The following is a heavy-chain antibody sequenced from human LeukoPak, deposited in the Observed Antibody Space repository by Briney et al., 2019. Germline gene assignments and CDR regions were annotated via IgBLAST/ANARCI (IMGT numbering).Heavy chain of an antibody. V-gene: IGHV4-39*01. D-gene: IGHD3-10*01. Sequence: PSETLSLTCTLSGGSISSSSYYWGWIRQPPGKGLDWIGSIYYSGSTYYNRSLRSRVTISVDTSKNPFSLKLTSVTAADTAVYYCARRPRGGWFDPWGQGTLVTVS. CDR2: IYYSGST. J-gene: IGHJ5*02. CDR1: GGSISSSSYY. CDR3: ARRPRGGWFDP.